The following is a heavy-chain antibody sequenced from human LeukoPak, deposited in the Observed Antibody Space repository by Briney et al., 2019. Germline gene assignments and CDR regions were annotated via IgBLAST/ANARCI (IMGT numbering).Heavy chain of an antibody. Sequence: ASVKVSCKASGYTFTSYYIHWVRQAPGQGLEWMGVINPSGGGTSYAQKFQGRVTMTRDTSTSTVYMDLRSLRSEDTAVYFCARDMLAVPSNWFDPWGQGTLVTVSS. D-gene: IGHD2-8*01. J-gene: IGHJ5*02. CDR2: INPSGGGT. V-gene: IGHV1-46*01. CDR3: ARDMLAVPSNWFDP. CDR1: GYTFTSYY.